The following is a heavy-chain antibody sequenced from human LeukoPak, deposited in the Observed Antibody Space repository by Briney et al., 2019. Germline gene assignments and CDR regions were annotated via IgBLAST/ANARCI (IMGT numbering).Heavy chain of an antibody. Sequence: ASVKVSCKASGYTFTGYYMRWVRQAPGQGLEWMGWINPNSGGTNYAQKFQGRVTMTRDTSISTAYMELSRLRSDDTAVYYCARVVIGRGTTPYYFDYWGQGTLVTVSS. CDR3: ARVVIGRGTTPYYFDY. CDR2: INPNSGGT. V-gene: IGHV1-2*02. CDR1: GYTFTGYY. J-gene: IGHJ4*02. D-gene: IGHD1-1*01.